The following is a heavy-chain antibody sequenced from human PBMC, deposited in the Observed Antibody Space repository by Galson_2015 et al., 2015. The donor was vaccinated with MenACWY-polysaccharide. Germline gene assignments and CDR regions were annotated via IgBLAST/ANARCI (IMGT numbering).Heavy chain of an antibody. CDR2: INPSGGST. CDR1: GYTFISYY. V-gene: IGHV1-46*01. D-gene: IGHD5-18*01. Sequence: SVKVSCKASGYTFISYYIHWVRQAPGQGLEWMEIINPSGGSTTYAQKFQGRVTMTRDTSTSTVYMELSSLRSDDTAVYYCARDRSGYSYGYSWFEPWGQGTLVTVSS. J-gene: IGHJ5*02. CDR3: ARDRSGYSYGYSWFEP.